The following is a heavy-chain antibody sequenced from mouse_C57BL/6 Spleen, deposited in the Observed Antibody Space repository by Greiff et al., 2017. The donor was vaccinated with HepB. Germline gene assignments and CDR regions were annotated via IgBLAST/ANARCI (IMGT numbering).Heavy chain of an antibody. D-gene: IGHD1-1*01. CDR2: IDPENGDT. V-gene: IGHV14-4*01. J-gene: IGHJ2*01. CDR1: GFNIKDDY. CDR3: TTLGTTVAFDY. Sequence: EVQRVESGAELVRPGASVKLSCTASGFNIKDDYMHWVKQRPEQGLEWIGWIDPENGDTEYASKFQGKATITADTSSNTAYLQLSSLTSEDTAVYYCTTLGTTVAFDYWGQGTTLTVSS.